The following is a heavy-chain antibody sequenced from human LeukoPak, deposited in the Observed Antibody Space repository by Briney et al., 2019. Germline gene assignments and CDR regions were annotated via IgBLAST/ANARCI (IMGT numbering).Heavy chain of an antibody. J-gene: IGHJ6*02. CDR2: IWHDGSHK. CDR3: ARLRDSSSPRYYYYGLDV. CDR1: GFSFDTYA. Sequence: PGGSLRLSCAASGFSFDTYAMHWVRQAPGQGLEWVALIWHDGSHKFYSNSVRGQFTISRDNSKNTVYLQMNNLRPDDTAVYYCARLRDSSSPRYYYYGLDVWGQGTTVTVSS. V-gene: IGHV3-33*01. D-gene: IGHD6-13*01.